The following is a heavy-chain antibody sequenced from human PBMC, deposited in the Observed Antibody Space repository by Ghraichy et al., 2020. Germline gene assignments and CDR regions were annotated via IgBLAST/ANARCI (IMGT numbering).Heavy chain of an antibody. J-gene: IGHJ4*02. CDR3: AKVRREGAHHYFDY. CDR1: GGSISSYY. V-gene: IGHV4-59*01. CDR2: IYYSGST. Sequence: SETLSLTCIVSGGSISSYYWSWIRQPPGKGLEWIGYIYYSGSTNYNPSLKSRVTISVDTSKNQFSLNLNSVTAADPARYYCAKVRREGAHHYFDYWGRGTVVTVSS.